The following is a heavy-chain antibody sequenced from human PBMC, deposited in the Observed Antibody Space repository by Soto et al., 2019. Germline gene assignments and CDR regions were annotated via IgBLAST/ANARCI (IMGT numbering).Heavy chain of an antibody. CDR1: GYSFTSYW. D-gene: IGHD6-13*01. CDR2: IYPGDSDT. V-gene: IGHV5-51*01. Sequence: GESLKISCKGSGYSFTSYWIGWVRQMPGKGLEWMGIIYPGDSDTRYSPSLQGQVTISADKSISTAYLQWSSLKASDTAMYYCARTAAAGKNYYGVDVWGQGTTVTVSS. CDR3: ARTAAAGKNYYGVDV. J-gene: IGHJ6*02.